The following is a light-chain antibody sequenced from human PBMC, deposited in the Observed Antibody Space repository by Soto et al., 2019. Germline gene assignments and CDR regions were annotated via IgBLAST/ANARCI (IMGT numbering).Light chain of an antibody. Sequence: DIQMTQSPSSLSASVGDRVTITCRASQGISNYLAGYQQKPGKVPKLLIYAASTLQSGVPSRFSGSGSGTDFTLTISSLQPEDGATYYCQKYNSAPRTFGQGTKVEIK. CDR2: AAS. CDR3: QKYNSAPRT. CDR1: QGISNY. J-gene: IGKJ1*01. V-gene: IGKV1-27*01.